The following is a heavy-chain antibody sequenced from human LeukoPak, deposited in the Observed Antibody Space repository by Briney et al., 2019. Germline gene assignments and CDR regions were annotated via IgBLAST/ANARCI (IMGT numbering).Heavy chain of an antibody. CDR2: IYSTGRV. D-gene: IGHD5-18*01. CDR1: AVSITSGTYY. CDR3: ARASETAMVTL. Sequence: SETLSLTCTVSAVSITSGTYYWTWIRQPAGKGLEWIGRIYSTGRVNYNPSLKSRVTMLLDTSKNHISLKLTSVTAADTAIYFCARASETAMVTLWGQGTLVTVSP. J-gene: IGHJ4*02. V-gene: IGHV4-61*02.